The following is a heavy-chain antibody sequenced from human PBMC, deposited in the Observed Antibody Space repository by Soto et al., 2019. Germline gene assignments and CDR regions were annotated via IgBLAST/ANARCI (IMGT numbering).Heavy chain of an antibody. D-gene: IGHD6-13*01. CDR2: IFYSGNT. CDR1: GGSISSGDYY. Sequence: SETLSLTCTVSGGSISSGDYYWSWIRQPPGKGLEWIGYIFYSGNTYYNPSLKSRASISVDTSKNQFSLKLSSVTAADTAVYYCARDRGSSWVYKWFDPWGQGTLVTVSS. CDR3: ARDRGSSWVYKWFDP. J-gene: IGHJ5*02. V-gene: IGHV4-30-4*01.